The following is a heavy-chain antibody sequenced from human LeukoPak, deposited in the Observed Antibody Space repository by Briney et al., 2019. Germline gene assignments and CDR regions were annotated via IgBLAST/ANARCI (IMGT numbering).Heavy chain of an antibody. CDR3: ARGSGLLWYFDL. Sequence: SETLSLTCTVSGGSISSYYWSWIRQPPGKGLEWIGYIYYSGSTNYNPSFKRRVTISVDTSKTQFSLKLSAVTAADTAVYYWARGSGLLWYFDLWGRGTLVTVSS. J-gene: IGHJ2*01. CDR2: IYYSGST. CDR1: GGSISSYY. V-gene: IGHV4-59*01.